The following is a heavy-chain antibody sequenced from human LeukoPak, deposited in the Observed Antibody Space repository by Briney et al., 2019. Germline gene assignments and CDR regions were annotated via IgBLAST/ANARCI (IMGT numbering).Heavy chain of an antibody. J-gene: IGHJ4*02. Sequence: SETLSLTCTVSGGSISRGGYYWSWIRQHPGKGLEWIGYIDYSGRTYYNPSLKSRVTISVDTSTTQFSLKLSSVPAADTAVYYCARAGVWFGESYFDYWGQGTLVTVSS. CDR3: ARAGVWFGESYFDY. CDR1: GGSISRGGYY. V-gene: IGHV4-31*03. CDR2: IDYSGRT. D-gene: IGHD3-10*01.